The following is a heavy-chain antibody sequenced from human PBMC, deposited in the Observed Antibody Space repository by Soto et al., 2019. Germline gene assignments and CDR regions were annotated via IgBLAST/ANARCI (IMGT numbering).Heavy chain of an antibody. J-gene: IGHJ4*02. D-gene: IGHD3-16*02. CDR1: GYTFTGYY. CDR3: ARAMITFGGVIDTYYFDY. V-gene: IGHV1-2*04. CDR2: INPNSGGT. Sequence: ASVKVSCKASGYTFTGYYMHWVRQAPGQGLEWMGWINPNSGGTNYAQKFQGWVTMTRDTSISTAYMELSRLRSDDTAVYYCARAMITFGGVIDTYYFDYWGQGTLVTVSS.